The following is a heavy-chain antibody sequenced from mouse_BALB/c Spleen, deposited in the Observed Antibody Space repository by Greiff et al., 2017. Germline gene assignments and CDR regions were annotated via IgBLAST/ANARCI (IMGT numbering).Heavy chain of an antibody. Sequence: EVKLMESGGGLLKPGGSLKLSCAASGFTFSSYAMSWVRQTPEKRLEWVASISSGGSTYYPDSVKGRFTISRDNARNILYLQMSSLRSEDTAMYYCARGDYYGSSYDYWGQGTTLTVSS. CDR2: ISSGGST. CDR1: GFTFSSYA. J-gene: IGHJ2*01. D-gene: IGHD1-1*01. CDR3: ARGDYYGSSYDY. V-gene: IGHV5-6-5*01.